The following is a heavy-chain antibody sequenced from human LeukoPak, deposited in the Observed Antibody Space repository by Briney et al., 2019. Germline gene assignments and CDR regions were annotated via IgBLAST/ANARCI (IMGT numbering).Heavy chain of an antibody. J-gene: IGHJ4*02. CDR2: ISGSGGST. CDR1: GFTFSGYA. CDR3: AKGRIAAARSCSPL. D-gene: IGHD6-13*01. Sequence: GGSLRLSCAASGFTFSGYAMSWIRQAPGKGLEWVSAISGSGGSTYYADSVKGRFTISRDNSKNTLYLQMNSLRAEDTAVYYCAKGRIAAARSCSPLWGQGTLVTVSS. V-gene: IGHV3-23*01.